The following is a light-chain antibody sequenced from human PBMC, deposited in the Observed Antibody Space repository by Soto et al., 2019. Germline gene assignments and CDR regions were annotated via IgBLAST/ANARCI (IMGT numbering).Light chain of an antibody. J-gene: IGKJ1*01. V-gene: IGKV3-20*01. CDR3: QQYGSSPRT. CDR1: QSVSSSY. Sequence: ENVLTQSPGTLSLSPGERATLSCRASQSVSSSYLAWYQQKPGQAPRLLIYDASSRATGIPDRFSGSGSGADFTLTISSLEPEDVAVYFCQQYGSSPRTFGQGTKVEIK. CDR2: DAS.